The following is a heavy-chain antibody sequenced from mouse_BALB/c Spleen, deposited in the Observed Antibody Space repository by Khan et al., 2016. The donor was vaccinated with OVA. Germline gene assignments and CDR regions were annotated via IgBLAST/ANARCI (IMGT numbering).Heavy chain of an antibody. Sequence: EVELVESGGGFVKPGGSLKLSCAASGFTFSNYGLSWVRQTPEKRLEWVATISSGGSYTYYPDSVKGRFTISRDNAVNTLYLQRSSLRSEDTAMNFCARTPGYYTSGYFAYWGQGTTLTFSS. CDR2: ISSGGSYT. J-gene: IGHJ2*01. D-gene: IGHD2-3*01. CDR3: ARTPGYYTSGYFAY. CDR1: GFTFSNYG. V-gene: IGHV5-9-3*01.